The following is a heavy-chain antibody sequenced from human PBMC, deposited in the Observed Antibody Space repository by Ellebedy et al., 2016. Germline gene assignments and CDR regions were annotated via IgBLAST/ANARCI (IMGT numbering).Heavy chain of an antibody. CDR3: AKGGDGYNKLDY. D-gene: IGHD5-24*01. V-gene: IGHV3-30*18. Sequence: GESLKISCAASGFTFSSYGMHWVRQAPGKGLEWVAVISYDGSNKYYADSVKGRFTISRDNSKNTLYLQMNSLRAEDTAVYYCAKGGDGYNKLDYWGQGTLVTVSS. CDR2: ISYDGSNK. J-gene: IGHJ4*02. CDR1: GFTFSSYG.